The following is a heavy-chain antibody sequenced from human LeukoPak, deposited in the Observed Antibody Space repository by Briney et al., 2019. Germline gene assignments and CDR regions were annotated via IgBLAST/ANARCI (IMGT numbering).Heavy chain of an antibody. J-gene: IGHJ1*01. Sequence: SETLSLTCTVSGGSISSYYWSWIRQPPGEGLEWIGYIYYSGSTNYNPSLKSRATISVDTSKNQFSLKLSSMTAADTAVYYCVGTVAGTGYGINFQHWGQGTLVTVSS. V-gene: IGHV4-59*08. CDR2: IYYSGST. CDR3: VGTVAGTGYGINFQH. CDR1: GGSISSYY. D-gene: IGHD6-19*01.